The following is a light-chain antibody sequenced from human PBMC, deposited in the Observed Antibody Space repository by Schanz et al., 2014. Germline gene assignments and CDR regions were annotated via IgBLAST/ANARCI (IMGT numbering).Light chain of an antibody. CDR2: RNN. V-gene: IGLV1-44*01. J-gene: IGLJ2*01. CDR3: AAWDDSSNSRV. Sequence: QSVLTQPPSASGTPGQRVTISCSGSSSNIGIDTVNWFQQLPGTAPKLLIYRNNQRPSGVPDRFSGSKSGTSAFLAISGLESEDEADYYCAAWDDSSNSRVFGGGTKLTV. CDR1: SSNIGIDT.